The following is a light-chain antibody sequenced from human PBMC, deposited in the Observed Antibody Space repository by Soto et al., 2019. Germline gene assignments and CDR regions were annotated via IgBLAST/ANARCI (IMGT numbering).Light chain of an antibody. CDR3: SSLRSGSTRV. V-gene: IGLV2-14*01. CDR1: SSDVGGYDY. CDR2: EVT. Sequence: QSVLTQPASVSGSPGQSIAISCTGTSSDVGGYDYVSWYQQHPDKAPKLIVYEVTHRPSGVSSRFSGSKSGNTASLTISGLQAEDEADYYCSSLRSGSTRVFGTGTKVTV. J-gene: IGLJ1*01.